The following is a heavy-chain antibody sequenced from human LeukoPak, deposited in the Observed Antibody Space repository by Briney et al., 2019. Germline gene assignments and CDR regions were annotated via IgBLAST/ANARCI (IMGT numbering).Heavy chain of an antibody. CDR1: GFTFSSYA. V-gene: IGHV3-23*01. D-gene: IGHD6-19*01. CDR2: ISGSGGST. J-gene: IGHJ4*02. CDR3: AKDPTLYSSGWPDY. Sequence: GGSLRLSCAASGFTFSSYAMGWVRQAPGKGLEWVSAISGSGGSTYYADSVKGRFTISRDNSKNTLYLQMNSLRAEDTAVYYCAKDPTLYSSGWPDYWGQGTLVTVSS.